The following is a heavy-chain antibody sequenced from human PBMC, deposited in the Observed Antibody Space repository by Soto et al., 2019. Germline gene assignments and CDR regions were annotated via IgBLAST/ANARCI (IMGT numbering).Heavy chain of an antibody. CDR3: ARDCGGDCYPLYYFAMDV. CDR1: GGSISSYY. V-gene: IGHV4-59*01. J-gene: IGHJ6*02. CDR2: ISYSGST. D-gene: IGHD2-21*02. Sequence: SETLSLTCTVSGGSISSYYWNWIRQPPGKGLEWIGYISYSGSTNYNPSLKSRVTISVDTSKNQFSLKLSSVTSADTAVYYCARDCGGDCYPLYYFAMDVWGQGTTVIVSS.